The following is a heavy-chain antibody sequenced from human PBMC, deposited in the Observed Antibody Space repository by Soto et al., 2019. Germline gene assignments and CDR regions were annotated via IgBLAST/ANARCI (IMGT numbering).Heavy chain of an antibody. CDR3: PRDTGYTFGSLNY. CDR2: MNAGVGNT. CDR1: GYTFTDYA. V-gene: IGHV1-3*01. Sequence: HVELVQSGADVKKPGASVTISCKASGYTFTDYALHWVRQAPGQRLEWMGWMNAGVGNTLYSQKFQGRITITRDTSASTAYMELNSLKSEDTAIYYCPRDTGYTFGSLNYWGPGTLVTVSS. J-gene: IGHJ4*02. D-gene: IGHD5-18*01.